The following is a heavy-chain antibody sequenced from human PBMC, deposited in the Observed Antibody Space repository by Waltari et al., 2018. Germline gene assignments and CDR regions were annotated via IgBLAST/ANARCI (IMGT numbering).Heavy chain of an antibody. D-gene: IGHD2-15*01. CDR2: ISSSSSTI. CDR3: ARGYCSGGSCYTVEERRGGDY. J-gene: IGHJ4*02. V-gene: IGHV3-48*04. Sequence: EVQLVESGGGLVQPGGSLRLSCAASGFTFSSYSMNWVRQAPGKGLEWVSYISSSSSTIYYADSVKGRFTISRDNAKNSLYLQMNSLRAEDTAVYYCARGYCSGGSCYTVEERRGGDYWGQGTLVTVSS. CDR1: GFTFSSYS.